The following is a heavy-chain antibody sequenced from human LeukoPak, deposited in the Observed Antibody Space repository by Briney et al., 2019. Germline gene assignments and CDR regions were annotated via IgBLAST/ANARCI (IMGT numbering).Heavy chain of an antibody. CDR3: ARSLILYGLGSRRPFDY. V-gene: IGHV4-39*01. J-gene: IGHJ4*02. CDR1: GGSISSSNYY. CDR2: IYYSGST. D-gene: IGHD3-10*01. Sequence: SETLSLTCTVSGGSISSSNYYWGWIRQPPGKGLEWIGSIYYSGSTYYNPSLKSRVTISVDTSKNQFSLKLSSVTAADTAVYYCARSLILYGLGSRRPFDYWGQGTLVTVSS.